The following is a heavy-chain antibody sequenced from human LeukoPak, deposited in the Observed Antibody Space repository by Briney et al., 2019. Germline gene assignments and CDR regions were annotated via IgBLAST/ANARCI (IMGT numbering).Heavy chain of an antibody. J-gene: IGHJ4*02. CDR3: ARGLCGGDCYDY. CDR1: GFTFSSYS. CDR2: ISSSSSYM. V-gene: IGHV3-21*01. Sequence: PGGSLRLSCAASGFTFSSYSMNWVRQAPGKGLEWVSSISSSSSYMYYADSVKGRFTISRDNAKNSFYLQMNSLRAEDTAVYYCARGLCGGDCYDYWGQGNLVTVSS. D-gene: IGHD2-21*01.